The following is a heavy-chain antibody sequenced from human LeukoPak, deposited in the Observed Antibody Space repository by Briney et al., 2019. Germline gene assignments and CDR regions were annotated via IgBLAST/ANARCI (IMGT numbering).Heavy chain of an antibody. J-gene: IGHJ4*02. Sequence: SETLSLTCTVSGGSISSYYWSWIRQPPGKGLEWIGYIYYSGSTNYNPSLKSRVTISVDTSKNQFSLKLSSVTAADTAVYYCARPLSSWYYYGFDYWGQGTLVTVSS. D-gene: IGHD6-13*01. CDR1: GGSISSYY. CDR3: ARPLSSWYYYGFDY. CDR2: IYYSGST. V-gene: IGHV4-59*12.